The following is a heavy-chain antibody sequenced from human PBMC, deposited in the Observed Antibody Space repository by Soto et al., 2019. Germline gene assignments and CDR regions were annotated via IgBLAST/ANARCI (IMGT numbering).Heavy chain of an antibody. CDR2: IIPIVGIA. D-gene: IGHD5-12*01. CDR1: GGTFSSLT. Sequence: QVQLVQSGAEVKKPGSSVKVSCKASGGTFSSLTISWVRQAPGQGLEWMGRIIPIVGIATYAQKFQGRATXTXGKSASSAYMELSSLRSDDTAVYYCARDLVADDFDYWGQGTLVTVSS. J-gene: IGHJ4*02. CDR3: ARDLVADDFDY. V-gene: IGHV1-69*02.